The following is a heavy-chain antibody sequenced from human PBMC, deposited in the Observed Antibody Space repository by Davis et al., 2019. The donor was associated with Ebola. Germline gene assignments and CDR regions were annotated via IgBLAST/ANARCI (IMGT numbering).Heavy chain of an antibody. CDR1: GFTFSSYS. J-gene: IGHJ2*01. CDR3: ARGGFDL. CDR2: ISSSSSTI. V-gene: IGHV3-48*02. Sequence: GESLKISCAASGFTFSSYSMNWVRQAPGKGLEWVSYISSSSSTIYYADSVKGRFTISRDNAKNSLYQQMNSLRDEDTVVYYCARGGFDLWGRGTLVTVSS.